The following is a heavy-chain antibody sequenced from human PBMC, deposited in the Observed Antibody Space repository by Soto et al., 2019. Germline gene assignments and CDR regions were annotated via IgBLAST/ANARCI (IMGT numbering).Heavy chain of an antibody. V-gene: IGHV5-10-1*01. Sequence: GESLKISCKTSGYNFDNYWIIWVRQMPGKGLEWMGRVDPSDSYVNYSPSFQGHIAISIDKSINTAYLQWSSLKASDTAIYYCARPQGDTDWLAPWGQGTLVTVS. CDR3: ARPQGDTDWLAP. CDR2: VDPSDSYV. J-gene: IGHJ5*02. CDR1: GYNFDNYW. D-gene: IGHD3-16*01.